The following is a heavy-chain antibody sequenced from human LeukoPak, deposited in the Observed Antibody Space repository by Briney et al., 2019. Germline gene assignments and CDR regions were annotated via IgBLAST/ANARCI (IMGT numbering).Heavy chain of an antibody. CDR3: AREYYDIDYYYYYMDV. V-gene: IGHV4-39*07. Sequence: SETLSLTCTVSGGSISSSSYYWGWIRQPPGKGLEWIGSIYYSGSTYYNPSLKSRVTISVDTSKNQFSLKLSSVTAADTAVYYCAREYYDIDYYYYYMDVWGKGTTVTVSS. D-gene: IGHD3-9*01. J-gene: IGHJ6*03. CDR2: IYYSGST. CDR1: GGSISSSSYY.